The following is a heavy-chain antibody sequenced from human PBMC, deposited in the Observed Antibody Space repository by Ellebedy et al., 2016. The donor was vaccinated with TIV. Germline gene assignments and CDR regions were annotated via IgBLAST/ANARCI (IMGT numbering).Heavy chain of an antibody. CDR2: INPSGGST. CDR3: AGQPSESYFSAFDI. V-gene: IGHV1-46*01. J-gene: IGHJ3*02. CDR1: GGTFSSYA. Sequence: ASVKVSCKASGGTFSSYAISWVRQAPGQGLEWMGIINPSGGSTSYAQKFQGRVTMTRDTSTSTVYMELSSLRSEDTAVYYCAGQPSESYFSAFDIWGQGTMVTVSS. D-gene: IGHD1-26*01.